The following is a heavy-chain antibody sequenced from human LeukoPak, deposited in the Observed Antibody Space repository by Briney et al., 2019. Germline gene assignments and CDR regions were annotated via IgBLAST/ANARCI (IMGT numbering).Heavy chain of an antibody. CDR3: AKSGGNSDYFDY. Sequence: QPGGSLRLSCAASGFTFRNYVMNWVRQAPGKGLEWVSGISGSGGSTYYTDSVKGRFTISRDNSKNTLYLQMNSLRAEDTAVYYCAKSGGNSDYFDYWGQGTLVTVSS. J-gene: IGHJ4*02. CDR2: ISGSGGST. CDR1: GFTFRNYV. V-gene: IGHV3-23*01. D-gene: IGHD4-23*01.